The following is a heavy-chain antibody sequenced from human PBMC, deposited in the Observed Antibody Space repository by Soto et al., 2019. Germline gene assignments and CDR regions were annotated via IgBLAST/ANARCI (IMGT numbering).Heavy chain of an antibody. Sequence: SGPTLVNPTETLTLTGTVSGFSLSNARMSVSWIRQPPGNALEWLAHIFSNDEKSYSTSLKXRLTISKDTSKSQVVLTLTNMDSVDTATYYCPRRPLYCSVCNCYSEQSYAMAFRGPGTTVILSS. CDR2: IFSNDEK. CDR3: PRRPLYCSVCNCYSEQSYAMAF. J-gene: IGHJ6*02. D-gene: IGHD2-15*01. CDR1: GFSLSNARMS. V-gene: IGHV2-26*01.